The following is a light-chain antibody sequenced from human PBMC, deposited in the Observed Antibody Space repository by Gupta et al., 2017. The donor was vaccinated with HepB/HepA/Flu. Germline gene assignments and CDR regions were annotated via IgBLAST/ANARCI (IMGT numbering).Light chain of an antibody. Sequence: EVVMTRSPLSVPVTLGQPASISCNSSQSLVHFDGNTHLAWFQQRPGQYPRRLISRVSNRDSGVPDRFSGSGSGTDFTLIISRVEADDVGIDYCFQYTYRPHTFGQGTKVEIK. CDR2: RVS. CDR1: QSLVHFDGNTH. J-gene: IGKJ2*01. V-gene: IGKV2-30*02. CDR3: FQYTYRPHT.